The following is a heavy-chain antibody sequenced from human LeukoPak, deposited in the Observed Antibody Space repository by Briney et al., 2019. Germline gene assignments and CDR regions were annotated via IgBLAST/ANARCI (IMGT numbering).Heavy chain of an antibody. J-gene: IGHJ3*02. CDR2: IRYDGSNK. V-gene: IGHV3-30*02. D-gene: IGHD5-18*01. CDR3: AKSLRGYSYGYSDAFDI. CDR1: GFTFSSYG. Sequence: PGGSLRLSCAASGFTFSSYGMHWVRQAPGKGLEWVAFIRYDGSNKYYADSVKGRFTISRDNPKNRLYLQMNSLRAEDTAVYYCAKSLRGYSYGYSDAFDIWGQGTMVTVSS.